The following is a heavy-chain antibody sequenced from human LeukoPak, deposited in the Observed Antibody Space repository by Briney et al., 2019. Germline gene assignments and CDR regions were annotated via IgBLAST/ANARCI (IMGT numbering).Heavy chain of an antibody. CDR1: GFTFSSYW. CDR2: IKQDGSEK. D-gene: IGHD2-15*01. V-gene: IGHV3-7*01. Sequence: PGGSLRLSCAASGFTFSSYWMSWVRQAPGKGLEWVANIKQDGSEKYYVDSVKGRFTISRDNAKNSLYLQMNSLRAEDTAVYYCARPKCGGSCYRTQPYYFDYWGQGTPVTVSS. J-gene: IGHJ4*02. CDR3: ARPKCGGSCYRTQPYYFDY.